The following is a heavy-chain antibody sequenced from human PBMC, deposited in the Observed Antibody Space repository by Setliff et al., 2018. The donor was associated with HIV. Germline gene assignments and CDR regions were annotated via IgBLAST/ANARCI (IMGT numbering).Heavy chain of an antibody. CDR2: IHHSGGT. D-gene: IGHD1-26*01. J-gene: IGHJ6*03. CDR1: GGSFSGYF. V-gene: IGHV4-34*01. CDR3: ASSTISPGWGYYYYYMDV. Sequence: SETLSLTCAVYGGSFSGYFWSWVRQPPGKGLEWIGGIHHSGGTNYNPTLKSRVTVSVDTSKNQFSLKLTSVTAADTAVYYCASSTISPGWGYYYYYMDVWGKGTTVTVSS.